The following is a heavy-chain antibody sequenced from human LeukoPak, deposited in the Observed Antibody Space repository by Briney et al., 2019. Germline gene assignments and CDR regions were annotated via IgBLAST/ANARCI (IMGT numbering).Heavy chain of an antibody. J-gene: IGHJ3*02. V-gene: IGHV3-66*01. D-gene: IGHD3-9*01. CDR1: GFTVSGHY. CDR2: LYSGGTT. CDR3: ARDLETDISDAFDI. Sequence: PGGSLRLSCAASGFTVSGHYMSWVRQAPGKGLEWVSVLYSGGTTYYTDSVKGRFTISRDNSKNTLYLQMNSLRAEDTAVYYCARDLETDISDAFDIWGQGTMVTVSS.